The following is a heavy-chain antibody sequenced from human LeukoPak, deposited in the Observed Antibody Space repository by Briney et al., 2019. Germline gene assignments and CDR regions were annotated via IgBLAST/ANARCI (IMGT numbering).Heavy chain of an antibody. J-gene: IGHJ4*02. CDR3: AKEFPVVVAGATHYNFDY. Sequence: GGSLRLSCAASGFTFSSYGMYWVRQAPGKGLEWVAVISNDGSNKYYGDSVKGRFTISRGNSKNTLYLQMNGLRAEDTAVYYCAKEFPVVVAGATHYNFDYWGQGTLVTVSS. V-gene: IGHV3-30*18. CDR2: ISNDGSNK. CDR1: GFTFSSYG. D-gene: IGHD2-15*01.